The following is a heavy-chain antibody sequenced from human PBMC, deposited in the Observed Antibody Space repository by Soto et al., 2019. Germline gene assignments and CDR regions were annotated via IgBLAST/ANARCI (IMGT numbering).Heavy chain of an antibody. Sequence: PSETLSLTCTVSGGSISSYYWSWIRQPPGKGLEWIGYIYYSGSTNYNPSLKSRVTISVDTSKNQFSLKLSSVTAADTAVYYCARHAGADFWSGYSDYWGQGTLVTVSS. CDR3: ARHAGADFWSGYSDY. CDR2: IYYSGST. D-gene: IGHD3-3*01. CDR1: GGSISSYY. J-gene: IGHJ4*02. V-gene: IGHV4-59*08.